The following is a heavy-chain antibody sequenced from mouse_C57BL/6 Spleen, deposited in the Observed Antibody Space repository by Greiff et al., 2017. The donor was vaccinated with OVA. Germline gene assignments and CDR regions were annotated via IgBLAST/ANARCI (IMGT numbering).Heavy chain of an antibody. CDR1: GFSLTSYG. V-gene: IGHV2-5*01. CDR2: IWRGGST. D-gene: IGHD2-4*01. Sequence: VQLQESGPGLVQPSQSLSITCTVSGFSLTSYGVHWVRRSPGKGLEWLGVIWRGGSTDYNAAFMSRLSITKDNSKSQVFFKMNSLQADDTAIYYCAKSSGDYDGWFAYWGQGTLVTVSA. J-gene: IGHJ3*01. CDR3: AKSSGDYDGWFAY.